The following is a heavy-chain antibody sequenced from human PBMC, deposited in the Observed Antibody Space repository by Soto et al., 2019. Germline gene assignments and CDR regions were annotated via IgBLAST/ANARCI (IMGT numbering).Heavy chain of an antibody. D-gene: IGHD4-4*01. CDR1: GGSISSSNW. CDR2: IDHSGST. J-gene: IGHJ4*02. CDR3: ARGGDGYSSFFDY. V-gene: IGHV4-4*02. Sequence: QVQLQESGPGLVKPSGTLSLTCAVSGGSISSSNWWSWVRQPPGKGLEWIGEIDHSGSTNYNPSLKSRVTISIDRSKNQFFLNLNSVTAADTAVYYCARGGDGYSSFFDYWGQGTLVTVSS.